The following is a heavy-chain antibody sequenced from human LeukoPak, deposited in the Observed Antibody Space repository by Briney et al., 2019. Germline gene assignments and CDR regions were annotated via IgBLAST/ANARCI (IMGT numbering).Heavy chain of an antibody. CDR2: ISRRGDDT. Sequence: GGSLRLSCAASGFTFSSYAMGWVRQAPGQGLEGVSHISRRGDDTNYADSVKGRFTISRDNSKKTLYLQMNSLRAEDTAVYYCAKDRLLTRELTIPYFDYWGQGALVTVSS. D-gene: IGHD3-9*01. CDR3: AKDRLLTRELTIPYFDY. V-gene: IGHV3-23*01. CDR1: GFTFSSYA. J-gene: IGHJ4*02.